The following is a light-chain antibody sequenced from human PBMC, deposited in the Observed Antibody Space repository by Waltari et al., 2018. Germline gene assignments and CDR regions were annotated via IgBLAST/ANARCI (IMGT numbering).Light chain of an antibody. CDR3: QQYNNWPPLT. V-gene: IGKV3-15*01. CDR1: QSVSSN. CDR2: GAS. Sequence: EIVMTQSPATLSVSPGERATLSCRASQSVSSNLAWYQQKPGQAPRLLIYGASPRATGIPAMFSGRGSGTEFTLTISSLQSEDFAVYYCQQYNNWPPLTFGGGTKVEIK. J-gene: IGKJ4*01.